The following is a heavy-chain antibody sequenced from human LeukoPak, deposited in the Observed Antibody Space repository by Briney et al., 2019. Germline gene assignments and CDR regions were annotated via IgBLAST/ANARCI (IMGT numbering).Heavy chain of an antibody. J-gene: IGHJ5*02. CDR2: IYPGGSDT. D-gene: IGHD3-22*01. Sequence: GESLKISCKGFGYSFTTYWIGWVRQMPGKGLEWMGIIYPGGSDTRYSPSFQGQVTISADKSISTAYLQWSSLKASDTALYYCARHRIDPYYETSGFYLRGWFDLWGPGTLVTVSS. CDR1: GYSFTTYW. CDR3: ARHRIDPYYETSGFYLRGWFDL. V-gene: IGHV5-51*01.